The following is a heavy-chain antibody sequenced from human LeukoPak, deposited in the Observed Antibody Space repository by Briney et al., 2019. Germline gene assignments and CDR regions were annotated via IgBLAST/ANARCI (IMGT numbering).Heavy chain of an antibody. CDR1: GGSISSSSYH. J-gene: IGHJ4*02. Sequence: SETLSLTCTVSGGSISSSSYHWGWIRQPPGKGLEWVGSINNSGSTHYNPSLKSRVTISVDTSKNQFSLKLNSVTAADTAVYYCARDSGYGHFDYWGQGTLVTVSS. CDR2: INNSGST. D-gene: IGHD5-18*01. CDR3: ARDSGYGHFDY. V-gene: IGHV4-39*02.